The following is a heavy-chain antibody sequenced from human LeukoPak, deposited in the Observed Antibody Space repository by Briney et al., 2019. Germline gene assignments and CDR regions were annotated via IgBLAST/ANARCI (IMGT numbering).Heavy chain of an antibody. D-gene: IGHD2-15*01. V-gene: IGHV1-8*01. CDR2: MNPNSGNT. CDR3: ARFRGCSGGSCPVYYYYYYMDV. J-gene: IGHJ6*03. CDR1: GYTFTSYD. Sequence: ASVKVSCKASGYTFTSYDINWVRQATGQGLEWMGWMNPNSGNTGYAQKFQGRVTMTRNTSISTAYMGLSSLRSEDTAVYYCARFRGCSGGSCPVYYYYYYMDVWGKGTTVTVSS.